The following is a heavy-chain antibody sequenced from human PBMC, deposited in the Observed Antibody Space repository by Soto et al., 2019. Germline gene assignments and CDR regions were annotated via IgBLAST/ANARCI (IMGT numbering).Heavy chain of an antibody. D-gene: IGHD3-22*01. V-gene: IGHV3-23*01. CDR2: VSGNGYYT. Sequence: GGSLRLSCAASGFTFSTYALSWVRQAPGKGLEWVSTVSGNGYYTYYADSVKGRFTISRDNSKNTLYLQMNSLRAEDTAMYYCAKPVGYYDISDYWGQGT. CDR3: AKPVGYYDISDY. J-gene: IGHJ4*02. CDR1: GFTFSTYA.